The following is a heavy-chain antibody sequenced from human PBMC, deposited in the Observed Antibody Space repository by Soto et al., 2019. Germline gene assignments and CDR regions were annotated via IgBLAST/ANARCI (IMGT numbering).Heavy chain of an antibody. CDR3: ARARYTKYDYDY. V-gene: IGHV1-18*01. CDR1: GYTFTRYG. Sequence: ASVKVSCKASGYTFTRYGISWVRHAPGQGLEWMGWISVYNGNTYYSQKFQGRVTMTTDTSTSTAYMEMRSLRSEDTAVYYCARARYTKYDYDYWGQGTLVTAPQ. CDR2: ISVYNGNT. J-gene: IGHJ4*02. D-gene: IGHD5-12*01.